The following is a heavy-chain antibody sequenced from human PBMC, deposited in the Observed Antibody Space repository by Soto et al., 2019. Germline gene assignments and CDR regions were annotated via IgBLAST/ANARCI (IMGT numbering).Heavy chain of an antibody. V-gene: IGHV3-23*01. D-gene: IGHD6-19*01. CDR3: AKTVYSSGWFPGGFDY. CDR1: GFTFSSYA. J-gene: IGHJ4*02. Sequence: GGSLRLSCAASGFTFSSYAMSWVRQAPGKGLEWVSAISGSGGSTYYADSVKGRFTISRDNSKNTLYLQMNSLRAEDTAVYYCAKTVYSSGWFPGGFDYWGQGTLVTVSS. CDR2: ISGSGGST.